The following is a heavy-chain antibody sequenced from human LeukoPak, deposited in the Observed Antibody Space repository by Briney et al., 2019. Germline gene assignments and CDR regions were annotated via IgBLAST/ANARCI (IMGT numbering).Heavy chain of an antibody. D-gene: IGHD4-23*01. Sequence: ASVKVSCKASGYTFTSYYIHWVRQAPGQGLEWMGIINPSSGSTSYAQKFQGRVTMTRDMSTSTAYMELSSLGSEDTAVYYCARDDYGGNSHDAFDIWGQGTVVTVSS. J-gene: IGHJ3*02. CDR3: ARDDYGGNSHDAFDI. V-gene: IGHV1-46*01. CDR1: GYTFTSYY. CDR2: INPSSGST.